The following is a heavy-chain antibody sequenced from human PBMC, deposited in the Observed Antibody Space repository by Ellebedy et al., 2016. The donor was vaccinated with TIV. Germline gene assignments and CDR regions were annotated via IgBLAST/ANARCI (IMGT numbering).Heavy chain of an antibody. CDR1: GGTFSSYA. V-gene: IGHV1-69*13. Sequence: ASVKVSCKASGGTFSSYAISWVRQAPGQGLEWMGGIIPIFGTANYAQKFQGRVTITADESTSTAYMELSSLRSEDTAVYYCAGGVRGPEYYYYGMDVWGQGTTVTVSS. D-gene: IGHD3-10*01. CDR2: IIPIFGTA. J-gene: IGHJ6*02. CDR3: AGGVRGPEYYYYGMDV.